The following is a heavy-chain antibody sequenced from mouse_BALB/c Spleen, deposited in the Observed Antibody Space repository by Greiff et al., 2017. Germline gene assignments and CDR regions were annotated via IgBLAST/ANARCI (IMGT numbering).Heavy chain of an antibody. Sequence: QVQLQQSGPGLVAPSQSLSITCTVSGFSLTSYGVHWVRQPPGKGLEWLGVIWAGGSTNYNSALMSRLSISKDNSKSQVFLKMNSLQTDDTAMYYCARAIKRYGPYFDVWGAGTTVTVSS. J-gene: IGHJ1*01. CDR2: IWAGGST. CDR1: GFSLTSYG. V-gene: IGHV2-9*02. CDR3: ARAIKRYGPYFDV. D-gene: IGHD2-14*01.